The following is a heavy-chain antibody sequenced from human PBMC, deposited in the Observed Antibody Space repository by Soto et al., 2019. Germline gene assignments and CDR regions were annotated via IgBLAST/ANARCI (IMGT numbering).Heavy chain of an antibody. CDR3: ARDGHGMDV. Sequence: AETLTVAGTFSGGYVSTGSYDWSWIRQPPGKGLEWIGKIFFTGSAHYNPSLRNRVTMSVDTSKDQFSLTLTSVTAADPAVYYCARDGHGMDVWGQGTTVTVSS. CDR2: IFFTGSA. J-gene: IGHJ6*01. V-gene: IGHV4-61*01. CDR1: GGYVSTGSYD.